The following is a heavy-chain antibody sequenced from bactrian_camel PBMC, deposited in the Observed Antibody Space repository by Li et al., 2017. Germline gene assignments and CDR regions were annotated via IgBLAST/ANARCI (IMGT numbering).Heavy chain of an antibody. CDR1: GSIYGDAC. J-gene: IGHJ4*01. V-gene: IGHV3S19*01. D-gene: IGHD3*01. Sequence: VQLVESGGGSVQAGGSLRLSCGASGSIYGDACVGWLRQAPGKEREGVASITADLNPWYAPSVQDRFTISADNTKNTLYLQMNRLKPEDTAMYYCAAVRMLLGRCDVTRGDFPWQGQGTQVTVS. CDR2: ITADLNP.